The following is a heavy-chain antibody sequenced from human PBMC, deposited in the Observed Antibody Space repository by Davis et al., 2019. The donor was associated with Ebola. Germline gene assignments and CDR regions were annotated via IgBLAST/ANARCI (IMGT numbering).Heavy chain of an antibody. CDR1: GYTFTGYY. D-gene: IGHD4-23*01. V-gene: IGHV1-18*04. CDR2: FSGSSVDS. CDR3: ASDYGGNLGAFDI. J-gene: IGHJ3*02. Sequence: SVKVSCKASGYTFTGYYMHWVRQPPGQGLEWMGWFSGSSVDSKSAQTLQGSPSITTDASTSTAYMELRSLTSDDTALYFCASDYGGNLGAFDIWGQGTMVIVSS.